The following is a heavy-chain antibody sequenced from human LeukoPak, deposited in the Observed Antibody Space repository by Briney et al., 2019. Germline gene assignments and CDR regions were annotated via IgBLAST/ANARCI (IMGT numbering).Heavy chain of an antibody. CDR1: GFTFTSSA. D-gene: IGHD3-22*01. CDR2: IVVGSGNT. Sequence: ASVKVSCKASGFTFTSSAMQWVRQARGQRLEWIGWIVVGSGNTNYAQKFQERVTITRDMSTSTAYMELSSLRSEDTAVYYCAADRGAPYYYDSSGYYSPDAFDIWGQGTMVTVSS. J-gene: IGHJ3*02. CDR3: AADRGAPYYYDSSGYYSPDAFDI. V-gene: IGHV1-58*02.